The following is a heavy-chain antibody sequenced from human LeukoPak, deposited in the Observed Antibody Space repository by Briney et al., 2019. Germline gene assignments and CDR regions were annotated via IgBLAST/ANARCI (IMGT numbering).Heavy chain of an antibody. V-gene: IGHV3-23*01. CDR2: ISGNGGGT. J-gene: IGHJ4*02. Sequence: GGSLRLSCAPSGSTFSTYARIWVRQAPGKGLEWVSAISGNGGGTYYADSVKGRFTISRDNSKNTLYLQMNSLRAEDTAVYYCARLGELSNTDYWGQGTLVTVSS. D-gene: IGHD3-16*02. CDR1: GSTFSTYA. CDR3: ARLGELSNTDY.